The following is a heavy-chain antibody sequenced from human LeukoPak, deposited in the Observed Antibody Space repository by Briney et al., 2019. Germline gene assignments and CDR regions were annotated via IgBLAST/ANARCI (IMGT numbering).Heavy chain of an antibody. D-gene: IGHD3-16*01. CDR1: GGTFSSYA. Sequence: SVKVSCKASGGTFSSYAISWVRQAPGQGLEWMGGIIPIFGTANYAQKFQGRVTITADESTSTAYMELSSLRSEDTAVYYCARAAGRLGYFDYWGQGTLVTVSS. CDR2: IIPIFGTA. CDR3: ARAAGRLGYFDY. V-gene: IGHV1-69*13. J-gene: IGHJ4*02.